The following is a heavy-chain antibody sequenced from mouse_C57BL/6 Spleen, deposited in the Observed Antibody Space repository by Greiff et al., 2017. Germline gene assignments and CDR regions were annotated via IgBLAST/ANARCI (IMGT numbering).Heavy chain of an antibody. V-gene: IGHV5-9-1*02. CDR3: TRDHGSSFFDD. J-gene: IGHJ2*01. CDR1: GFTFSSYA. CDR2: ISSGGDYI. D-gene: IGHD1-1*01. Sequence: EVQRVESGEGLVKPGGSLKLSCAASGFTFSSYAMSWVRQTPEKRLEWVAYISSGGDYIYYADTVKGRFTISRDNARNTLYLQMSSLKSEDTAMYYCTRDHGSSFFDDWGQGTTLTVSS.